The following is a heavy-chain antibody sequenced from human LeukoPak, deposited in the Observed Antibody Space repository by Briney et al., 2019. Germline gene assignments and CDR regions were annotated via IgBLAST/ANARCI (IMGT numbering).Heavy chain of an antibody. CDR3: ARVGIAESY. Sequence: SETLSLTCAAYGGSFSGYYWSWIRQPPGKGLEWIGEINHSGSTNYNPSLKSRVTISVDTSKNQFSLKLSSVTAADTAVYYCARVGIAESYWGQGTLVTVSS. V-gene: IGHV4-34*01. D-gene: IGHD6-13*01. CDR1: GGSFSGYY. J-gene: IGHJ4*02. CDR2: INHSGST.